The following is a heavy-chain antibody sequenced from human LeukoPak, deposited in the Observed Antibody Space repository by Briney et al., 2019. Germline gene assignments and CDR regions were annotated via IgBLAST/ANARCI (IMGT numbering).Heavy chain of an antibody. D-gene: IGHD2-15*01. CDR2: INQESSEK. V-gene: IGHV3-7*01. CDR1: GFRFSSFW. Sequence: GGSLRLSCEASGFRFSSFWMSWVRQAPGKGPEWVANINQESSEKYYVDSVRGRFTISRDNAKNSLSLQVNSLRVEDTAVYYCAREVDRSFGYWGQGDLVTVSS. J-gene: IGHJ4*02. CDR3: AREVDRSFGY.